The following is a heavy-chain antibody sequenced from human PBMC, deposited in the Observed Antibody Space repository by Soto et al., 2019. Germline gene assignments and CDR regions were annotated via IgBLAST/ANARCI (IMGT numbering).Heavy chain of an antibody. J-gene: IGHJ4*02. CDR3: VRGGAVAGDFDY. Sequence: QVHLQESGPGLVKPSETLSLTCTVSGGSITSYYWSWIRQPPGRGLQWTGRMYSSGGANYNPSPRSRVTMSVDKSKNQFCPKLSSVTAADTAVYYCVRGGAVAGDFDYWGQGTLVSVSS. CDR1: GGSITSYY. V-gene: IGHV4-4*07. CDR2: MYSSGGA. D-gene: IGHD6-19*01.